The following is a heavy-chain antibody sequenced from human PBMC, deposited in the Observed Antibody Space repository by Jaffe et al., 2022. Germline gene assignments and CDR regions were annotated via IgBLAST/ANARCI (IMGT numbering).Heavy chain of an antibody. CDR1: GYTFTGYY. Sequence: QVQLVQSGAEVKKPGASVKVSCKASGYTFTGYYMHWVRQAPGQGLEWMGRINPNSGGTNYAQKFQGRVTMTRDTSISTAYMELSRLRSDDTAVYYCARLGGYCTGGVCYNRYFDLWGRGTLVTVSS. V-gene: IGHV1-2*06. CDR3: ARLGGYCTGGVCYNRYFDL. D-gene: IGHD2-8*02. CDR2: INPNSGGT. J-gene: IGHJ2*01.